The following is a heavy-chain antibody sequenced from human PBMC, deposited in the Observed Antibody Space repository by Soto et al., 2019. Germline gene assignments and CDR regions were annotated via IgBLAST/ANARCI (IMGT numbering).Heavy chain of an antibody. J-gene: IGHJ3*02. Sequence: ASVKVSCKASGGTFSSYAISWVRQAPGQGLEWMGGIIPNSGKTSYAQKFQGRVTMTRNTSISTAYMELSSLRSEDTAVYYCARGRSYDYIWGSYRASDAFDIWGQGTMVTVSS. CDR2: IIPNSGKT. D-gene: IGHD3-16*02. CDR3: ARGRSYDYIWGSYRASDAFDI. V-gene: IGHV1-8*02. CDR1: GGTFSSYA.